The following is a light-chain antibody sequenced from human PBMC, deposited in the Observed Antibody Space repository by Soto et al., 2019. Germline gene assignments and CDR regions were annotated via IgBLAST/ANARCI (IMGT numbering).Light chain of an antibody. J-gene: IGLJ1*01. Sequence: QSALTQPASVSGSPGQSITISCTGTSSDVGGYNYASWYQQHPGKAPKLMIYDVSNRPSGVSNRFSGSKSGNTASLTISGLQAEDEADYYCSSYISSSTPGYVFGTGTKVTVL. CDR3: SSYISSSTPGYV. V-gene: IGLV2-14*01. CDR1: SSDVGGYNY. CDR2: DVS.